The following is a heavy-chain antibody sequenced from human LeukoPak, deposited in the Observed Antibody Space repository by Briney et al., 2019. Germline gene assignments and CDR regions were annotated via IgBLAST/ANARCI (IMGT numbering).Heavy chain of an antibody. CDR1: GFSFSDGYW. Sequence: PGGSLRLSCAASGFSFSDGYWMHWVRQAPGKGLVWVSRISHDGTRTNYADSVKGRFTISRDNAKNMLYLQMNSLRAEDTAVYYCARGSYYYDSSGYSPNYYYMDVWGKGTTVTISS. D-gene: IGHD3-22*01. J-gene: IGHJ6*03. CDR3: ARGSYYYDSSGYSPNYYYMDV. V-gene: IGHV3-74*01. CDR2: ISHDGTRT.